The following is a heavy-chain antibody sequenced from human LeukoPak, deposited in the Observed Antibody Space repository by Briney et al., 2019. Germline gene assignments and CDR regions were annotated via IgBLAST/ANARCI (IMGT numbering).Heavy chain of an antibody. V-gene: IGHV4-59*01. CDR3: ASSYSSGWQYYYYYYMDV. J-gene: IGHJ6*03. CDR2: IYYSGST. Sequence: SETLSLTCTVSGGSISSYYWSWIRQPPGKGLEWIGCIYYSGSTNYNPSLKSRVTISVDTSKNQFSLKLSSVTAADTAVYYCASSYSSGWQYYYYYYMDVWGKGTTVTVSS. CDR1: GGSISSYY. D-gene: IGHD6-19*01.